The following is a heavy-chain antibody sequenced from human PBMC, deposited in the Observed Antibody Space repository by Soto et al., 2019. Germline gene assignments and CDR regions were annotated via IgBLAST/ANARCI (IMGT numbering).Heavy chain of an antibody. CDR3: ARDRLMATAGTARHYFGLDV. CDR1: GGSIRSGGYY. D-gene: IGHD5-18*01. Sequence: PSETLSLTCTVSGGSIRSGGYYWSWVRQNPRRGLEWIGNIYYSGNTYYNPSLKSRLTISVDTSKNQLSLNLSSVTAADTAVYYCARDRLMATAGTARHYFGLDVWGQGTTVTAP. CDR2: IYYSGNT. V-gene: IGHV4-31*03. J-gene: IGHJ6*02.